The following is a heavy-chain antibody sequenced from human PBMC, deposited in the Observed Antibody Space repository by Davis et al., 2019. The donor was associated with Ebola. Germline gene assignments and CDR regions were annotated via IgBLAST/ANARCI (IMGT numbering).Heavy chain of an antibody. CDR3: ARDGRMPRMLYGMDV. J-gene: IGHJ6*02. CDR2: ISDYDGKT. D-gene: IGHD3-16*02. Sequence: AASVKVSCKASGYTFTNYGISWVRQAPGQGLEWMGWISDYDGKTNYAEKFQGRVTMTTDRSKSTAHMELRSLRSDDTAVYYCARDGRMPRMLYGMDVWGQGTTVSVSS. CDR1: GYTFTNYG. V-gene: IGHV1-18*04.